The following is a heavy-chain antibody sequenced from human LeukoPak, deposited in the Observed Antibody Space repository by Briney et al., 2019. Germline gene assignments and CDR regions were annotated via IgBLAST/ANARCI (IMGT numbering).Heavy chain of an antibody. CDR1: GGTFTSYT. CDR3: ASGYYDFWSGYGLGA. J-gene: IGHJ5*02. CDR2: IIPILGIA. Sequence: SVKVSCKASGGTFTSYTITWVRRAPGQGREWMGRIIPILGIANYAQKFQGRVTITADKSTSTAYMELSSLRSEDTAVYYCASGYYDFWSGYGLGAWGQGTPVTVSS. V-gene: IGHV1-69*02. D-gene: IGHD3-3*01.